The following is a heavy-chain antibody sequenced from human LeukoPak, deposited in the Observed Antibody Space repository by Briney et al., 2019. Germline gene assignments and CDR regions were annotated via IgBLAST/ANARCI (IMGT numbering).Heavy chain of an antibody. V-gene: IGHV1-18*04. J-gene: IGHJ4*02. Sequence: ASVKVSFKASGYTFTDYYMHWVRQAPGQGLEWMGWISAYNGNTNYAQKLQGRVTMIIDTSTTTAYMELGSLRSDDTAVYYCARARPSLSASTTVRYFDYWGQGTLVTVSS. CDR1: GYTFTDYY. D-gene: IGHD4-17*01. CDR3: ARARPSLSASTTVRYFDY. CDR2: ISAYNGNT.